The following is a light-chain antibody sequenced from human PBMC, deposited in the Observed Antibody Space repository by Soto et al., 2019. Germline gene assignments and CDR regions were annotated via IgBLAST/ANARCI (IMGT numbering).Light chain of an antibody. Sequence: EIVLTQSRGTLSLSPGERATLSCLASQSVSSNLAWYQQKPGQAPRLLIYDASNRATGIPARFSGSGSGTDFTLTISSLEPEDFAVYYCQQRSNWPATFGQGTRLEIK. CDR3: QQRSNWPAT. V-gene: IGKV3-11*01. CDR2: DAS. CDR1: QSVSSN. J-gene: IGKJ5*01.